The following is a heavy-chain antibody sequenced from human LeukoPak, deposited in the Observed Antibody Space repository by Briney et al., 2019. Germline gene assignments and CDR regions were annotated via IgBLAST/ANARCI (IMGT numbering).Heavy chain of an antibody. CDR2: INPNSGGT. J-gene: IGHJ4*02. D-gene: IGHD3-9*01. V-gene: IGHV1-2*02. CDR3: ARALYDILTGYPYYFDY. CDR1: GYTFTSYY. Sequence: ASVKVSCKASGYTFTSYYMHWVRQAPGQGLEWMGWINPNSGGTNYAQKFQGRVTMTRDTSITTAYMELSRLRSDDTAVYYCARALYDILTGYPYYFDYWGQGTLVTISS.